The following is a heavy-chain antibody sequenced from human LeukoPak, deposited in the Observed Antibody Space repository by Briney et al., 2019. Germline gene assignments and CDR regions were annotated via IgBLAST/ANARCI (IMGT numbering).Heavy chain of an antibody. J-gene: IGHJ4*02. Sequence: SETLSLTCTVSGGSISSYYWSWIRQPPGKGLEWIGYIYYSGSTNYNPSLTSRVTISVDTSKNQFSLKLSSVTAADTAVYYCARGGRYYYDSSGYYLLWGQGTLVTVSS. CDR2: IYYSGST. V-gene: IGHV4-59*01. CDR1: GGSISSYY. CDR3: ARGGRYYYDSSGYYLL. D-gene: IGHD3-22*01.